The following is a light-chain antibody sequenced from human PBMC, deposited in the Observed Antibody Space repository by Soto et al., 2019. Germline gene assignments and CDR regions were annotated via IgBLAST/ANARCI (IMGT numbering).Light chain of an antibody. Sequence: EIVRTQSKAFLSVSPGDRATLSCRAGQSVSNNLAWYQQKPGQTPRLVIYGASNRATGVPARFSGSGSGTDFTLTISSLQSEDFAVYYCLQYDDWHRTFGQGTKVDIK. V-gene: IGKV3-15*01. CDR3: LQYDDWHRT. CDR1: QSVSNN. J-gene: IGKJ1*01. CDR2: GAS.